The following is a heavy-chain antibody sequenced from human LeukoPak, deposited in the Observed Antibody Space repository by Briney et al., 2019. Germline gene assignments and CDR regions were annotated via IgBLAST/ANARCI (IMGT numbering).Heavy chain of an antibody. Sequence: GGCLRLSCSASGFDFSIYTMYWVRQAPGKGPEYVSTISGSGNGGSIYYADSVKGRFTISRDDSKSIVYLQMNSLRSEDTAVYYCVKDFGRIRGTPDSWGQGTLVTVSS. V-gene: IGHV3-64D*06. CDR2: ISGSGNGGSI. D-gene: IGHD1-26*01. CDR1: GFDFSIYT. CDR3: VKDFGRIRGTPDS. J-gene: IGHJ4*02.